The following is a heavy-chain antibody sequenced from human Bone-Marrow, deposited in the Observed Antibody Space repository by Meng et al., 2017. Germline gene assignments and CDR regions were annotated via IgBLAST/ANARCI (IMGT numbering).Heavy chain of an antibody. CDR1: GYTFTGYF. CDR3: ARWVDTAMVTCVFDFDC. CDR2: INPNSGGT. Sequence: ASVKVSCLASGYTFTGYFMHWLRPAPGQGLDWMGRINPNSGGTNYAQKFQDRVTMTRNTSIRTAYMELSRLRSDDTAVYYCARWVDTAMVTCVFDFDCWGQGTLVPSPQ. V-gene: IGHV1-2*06. J-gene: IGHJ4*02. D-gene: IGHD5-18*01.